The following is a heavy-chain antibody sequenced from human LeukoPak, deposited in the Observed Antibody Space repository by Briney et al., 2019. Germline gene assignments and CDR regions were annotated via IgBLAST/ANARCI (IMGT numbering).Heavy chain of an antibody. V-gene: IGHV3-30*02. CDR2: IRYDGSNK. CDR1: GFTFSSYG. J-gene: IGHJ4*02. D-gene: IGHD1-26*01. CDR3: AKADVPDNWYSLFDF. Sequence: GGSLRLSCAASGFTFSSYGMHWVRQAPGKGLEWVAFIRYDGSNKYYADSVKGRFTISRDNSKNTLYLQMSSLRPEDTAVYYCAKADVPDNWYSLFDFWGPGTLVSVSS.